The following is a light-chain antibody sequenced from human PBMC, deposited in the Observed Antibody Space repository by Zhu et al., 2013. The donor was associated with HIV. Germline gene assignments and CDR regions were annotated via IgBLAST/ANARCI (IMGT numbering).Light chain of an antibody. Sequence: DIQLTQSPSFLSASVGDRVTITCRASQGITNFLAWYQQKPGKVPKLLIYAASTLQSGVPSRFSGSGSGTDFTLTISSLQPEDVATYYCQKYDSAPWTFGQGTKVEIK. CDR3: QKYDSAPWT. CDR2: AAS. J-gene: IGKJ1*01. V-gene: IGKV1-27*01. CDR1: QGITNF.